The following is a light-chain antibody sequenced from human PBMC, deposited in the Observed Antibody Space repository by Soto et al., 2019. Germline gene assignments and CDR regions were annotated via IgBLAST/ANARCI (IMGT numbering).Light chain of an antibody. Sequence: AIRMTQSPSSLSASTGDRVTVTCRASLDIGTYLAWYQQKPGKAPNLLIYGAFMLHGGVPSRFSGSGSGTDLPLTISSLQSEDLATYYCQQYYSFPYSFGQVTKLEIK. CDR3: QQYYSFPYS. CDR1: LDIGTY. CDR2: GAF. J-gene: IGKJ2*03. V-gene: IGKV1-8*01.